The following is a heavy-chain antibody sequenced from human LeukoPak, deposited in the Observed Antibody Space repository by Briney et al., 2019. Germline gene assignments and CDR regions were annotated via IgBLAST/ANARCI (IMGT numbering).Heavy chain of an antibody. Sequence: EASVKVSCKTSGYTFTGFYIHWVRQAPGQGLEWMGRITPNSGDTNYAQKFQGRVTMTRDTSISTAYMELSRLTSDDTAVYYCANSQVYVDIAATDPQGDYWGQGTLVTVSS. J-gene: IGHJ4*02. CDR1: GYTFTGFY. D-gene: IGHD5-12*01. CDR3: ANSQVYVDIAATDPQGDY. CDR2: ITPNSGDT. V-gene: IGHV1-2*06.